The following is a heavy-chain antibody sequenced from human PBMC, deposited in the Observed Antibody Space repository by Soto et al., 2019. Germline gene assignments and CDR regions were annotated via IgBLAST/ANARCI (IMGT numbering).Heavy chain of an antibody. V-gene: IGHV3-74*01. CDR1: GFTFSSYW. CDR2: INSDGSST. J-gene: IGHJ4*02. Sequence: GGSLRLSCAASGFTFSSYWMHWVRQAPGKGLVWVSRINSDGSSTSYADSVKGRFTISRDNAKNTLYLQMNSLRAEDTAVYYCARESREQWLQSAGGDYWGQGTLVTVSS. D-gene: IGHD6-19*01. CDR3: ARESREQWLQSAGGDY.